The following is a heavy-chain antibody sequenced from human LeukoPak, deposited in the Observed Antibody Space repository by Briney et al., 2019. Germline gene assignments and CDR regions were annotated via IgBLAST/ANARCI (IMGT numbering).Heavy chain of an antibody. D-gene: IGHD2-2*01. CDR2: INPNDGDT. CDR1: GYTFTDYY. V-gene: IGHV1-2*02. J-gene: IGHJ4*02. Sequence: EASVKVSCKASGYTFTDYYMHWERQAPGQGFEWMGWINPNDGDTSYAQKFQGRVTMTRDTSISTAHMEVSRLRSDDTAVYYCARANFLYCSSTTCLFDYWGQGTLVTVSS. CDR3: ARANFLYCSSTTCLFDY.